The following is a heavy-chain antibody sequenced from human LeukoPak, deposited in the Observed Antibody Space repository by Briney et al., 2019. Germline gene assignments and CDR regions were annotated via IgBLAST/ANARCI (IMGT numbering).Heavy chain of an antibody. CDR2: IKQDGSKK. CDR3: TRVGYIDEGIDY. V-gene: IGHV3-7*04. J-gene: IGHJ4*02. CDR1: GFPLSSYW. D-gene: IGHD5-24*01. Sequence: GGSLRLSCVASGFPLSSYWMTWVRQAPGKGLEWVANIKQDGSKKSYVDSVKGRFTISRDNAKNSLYLQMNSLRAEDTAIYYCTRVGYIDEGIDYWGQGTLVTVSS.